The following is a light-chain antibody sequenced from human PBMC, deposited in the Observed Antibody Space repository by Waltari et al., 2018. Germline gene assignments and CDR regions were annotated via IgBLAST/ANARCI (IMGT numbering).Light chain of an antibody. J-gene: IGKJ4*01. V-gene: IGKV3-20*01. CDR1: QSVHSSY. CDR2: GAS. Sequence: EIVLTQSPGTLSLSPGERATLSCRASQSVHSSYLAWYQHKPGQAPRLVMYGASHRATGIPDRFSGSASGTDFTLTISRLEPEDLAVYYCQQYIMTRLTFGGGTKVEIK. CDR3: QQYIMTRLT.